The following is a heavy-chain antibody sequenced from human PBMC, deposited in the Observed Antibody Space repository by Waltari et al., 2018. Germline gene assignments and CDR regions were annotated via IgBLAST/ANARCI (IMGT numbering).Heavy chain of an antibody. CDR1: GGTFSNYV. V-gene: IGHV1-69*12. D-gene: IGHD3-22*01. CDR3: ARSYYYDRIGDYPSLGAFDY. J-gene: IGHJ4*02. CDR2: NNPILGKP. Sequence: QVQLVQSGAEVKKPGSSVKVSCKDSGGTFSNYVISLVRQAPGEGLEWMGGNNPILGKPNYGQEFQGRVTINADESTSTVYMELSSLRSEDTAVYYCARSYYYDRIGDYPSLGAFDYWGQGTLVTVSS.